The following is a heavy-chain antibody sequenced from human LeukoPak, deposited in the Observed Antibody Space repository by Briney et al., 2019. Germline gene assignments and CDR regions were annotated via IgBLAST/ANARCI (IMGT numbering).Heavy chain of an antibody. J-gene: IGHJ4*02. D-gene: IGHD6-6*01. V-gene: IGHV1-18*01. CDR1: GYTFNDYG. Sequence: ASVKVSCKASGYTFNDYGITWVRQAPGQGLEWVGWISPYNGNTNYAQKIQGRVAMTTDTSTSTAYMELRSLTSDDTAVYYCARGARALYSSSSFDYWGQGTLVTVSS. CDR2: ISPYNGNT. CDR3: ARGARALYSSSSFDY.